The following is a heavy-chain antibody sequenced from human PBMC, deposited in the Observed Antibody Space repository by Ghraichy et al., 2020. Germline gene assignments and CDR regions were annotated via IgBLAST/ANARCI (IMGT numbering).Heavy chain of an antibody. CDR2: FDPVDDET. V-gene: IGHV1-24*01. CDR1: GYTLTEIS. Sequence: ASVKVSCKFSGYTLTEISMHWVRQAPGKGLEWMGAFDPVDDETVYAQKFQGRVTMTDDTSTDTAYLELSSLKSEDTAFYYCTTGGRGHHSPWFDPWGQGTLVTVSS. CDR3: TTGGRGHHSPWFDP. D-gene: IGHD3-16*01. J-gene: IGHJ5*02.